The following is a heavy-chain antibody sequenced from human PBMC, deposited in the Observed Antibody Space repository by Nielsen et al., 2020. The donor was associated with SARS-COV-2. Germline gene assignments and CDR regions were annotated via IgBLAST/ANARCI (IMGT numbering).Heavy chain of an antibody. V-gene: IGHV4-30-4*01. J-gene: IGHJ4*02. D-gene: IGHD4-17*01. CDR2: IYYSGST. CDR1: GGSISSGDYY. CDR3: ARGGYGYGDYFDGY. Sequence: SETLSLTCTVSGGSISSGDYYWSWIRQPPGKGLEWIGYIYYSGSTHYNPSLKSRVIISVDTSNNQFSLKLNSVTAADTAVYYCARGGYGYGDYFDGYWGQGTLVTVSS.